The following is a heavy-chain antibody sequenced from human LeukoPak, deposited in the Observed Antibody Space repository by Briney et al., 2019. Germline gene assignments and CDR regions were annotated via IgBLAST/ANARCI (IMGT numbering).Heavy chain of an antibody. CDR1: GGSISSSNW. V-gene: IGHV4-4*02. Sequence: PSETLSLTCAVSGGSISSSNWWSWVRQPPGKGLEWIGEIYHSGSTNYNPSLKSRVTISVDTSKNQFSLKLSSVTAADTAVYYCARMAPLTYYDFWSGYYKYYFDYWGQGTLVTVSS. J-gene: IGHJ4*02. CDR2: IYHSGST. CDR3: ARMAPLTYYDFWSGYYKYYFDY. D-gene: IGHD3-3*01.